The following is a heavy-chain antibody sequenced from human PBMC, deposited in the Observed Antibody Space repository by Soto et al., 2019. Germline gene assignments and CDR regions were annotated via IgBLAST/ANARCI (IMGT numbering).Heavy chain of an antibody. CDR1: GFTFNSYS. D-gene: IGHD2-15*01. V-gene: IGHV3-21*01. J-gene: IGHJ4*02. CDR2: MSRSSRYI. Sequence: GSLRLSCAASGFTFNSYSMNWVRQAPGKGLEWVSSMSRSSRYIYYADSVKGRFAISRDNAKNSVYLQMNSLRAEDTAVYYCARDGGVAATLANYFDYWGQGTLVTVSS. CDR3: ARDGGVAATLANYFDY.